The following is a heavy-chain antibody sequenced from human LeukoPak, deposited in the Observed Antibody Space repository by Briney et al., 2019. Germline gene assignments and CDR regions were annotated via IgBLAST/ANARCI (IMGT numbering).Heavy chain of an antibody. V-gene: IGHV3-23*01. J-gene: IGHJ4*02. CDR3: AKDRQWLIRVYFDY. Sequence: GGSLRLSCAASGFTFSSYAMSWVRQAPGKGLEWVSAIGGSGGSTYYADSVKGRFTISRDNARNTLYLQMNSLRAEDSALYYCAKDRQWLIRVYFDYWGQGTLVTVSS. CDR2: IGGSGGST. D-gene: IGHD6-19*01. CDR1: GFTFSSYA.